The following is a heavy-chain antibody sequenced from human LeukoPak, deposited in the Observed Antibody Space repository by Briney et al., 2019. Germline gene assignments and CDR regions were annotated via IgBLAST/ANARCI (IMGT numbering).Heavy chain of an antibody. CDR1: GYTFTSYG. J-gene: IGHJ5*02. Sequence: GASVKVSCKASGYTFTSYGISWVRQAPGQRLEWMGWINAGNGNTKYSQKFQGRVTITRDTSASTAYMELSSLRSEDTAVYYCARKSGSSGWYPFDPWGQGTLVTVSS. CDR2: INAGNGNT. V-gene: IGHV1-3*01. D-gene: IGHD6-19*01. CDR3: ARKSGSSGWYPFDP.